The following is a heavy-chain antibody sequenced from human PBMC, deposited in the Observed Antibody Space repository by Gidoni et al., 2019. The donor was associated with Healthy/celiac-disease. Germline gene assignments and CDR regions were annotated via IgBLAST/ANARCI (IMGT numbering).Heavy chain of an antibody. CDR1: GGSMSSVGYY. D-gene: IGHD6-13*01. CDR2: IYYSGST. V-gene: IGHV4-31*03. CDR3: ARAQRQLVLYWFDP. Sequence: QVQLQESGPGLVKPSQTLSLTDTVAGGSMSSVGYYWSWIRTPPGKGLEWIGYIYYSGSTYYNPSLKSRVTISVDTSKNQFSLKLSSVTAADTAVYYCARAQRQLVLYWFDPWGQGTLVTVSS. J-gene: IGHJ5*02.